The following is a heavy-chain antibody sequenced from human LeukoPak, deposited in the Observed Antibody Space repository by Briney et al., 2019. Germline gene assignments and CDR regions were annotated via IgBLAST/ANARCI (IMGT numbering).Heavy chain of an antibody. CDR3: TTRNYYDTSGYPQDYFDH. CDR2: LRRKANNYAT. CDR1: GFTFSDFA. D-gene: IGHD3-22*01. J-gene: IGHJ4*02. Sequence: LTGGSLKLSCAASGFTFSDFAMHWVRQASGKGGEWVGRLRRKANNYATEYAASVKGRFTSSRDDSKNTAYLQMNSLTTEDTAVYYCTTRNYYDTSGYPQDYFDHWGQGNLVTVPP. V-gene: IGHV3-73*01.